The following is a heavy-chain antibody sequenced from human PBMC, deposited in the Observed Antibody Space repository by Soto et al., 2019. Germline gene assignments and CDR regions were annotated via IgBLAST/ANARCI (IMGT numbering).Heavy chain of an antibody. D-gene: IGHD3-22*01. CDR3: ARDRGYYDPEQYFDY. V-gene: IGHV4-59*01. CDR1: GGSISSYY. Sequence: PSETLSLTCTVSGGSISSYYWSWIRQPPGKGLEWIGYIYYSGSTNYNPSLKSRVTISVDTSKNQFSLKLSSVTAADTAVYYCARDRGYYDPEQYFDYWGQGTLVTVSS. J-gene: IGHJ4*02. CDR2: IYYSGST.